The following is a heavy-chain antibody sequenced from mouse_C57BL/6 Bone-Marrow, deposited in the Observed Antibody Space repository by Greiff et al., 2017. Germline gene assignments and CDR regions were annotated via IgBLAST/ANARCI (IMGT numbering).Heavy chain of an antibody. D-gene: IGHD3-3*01. CDR1: GFSLTRYG. V-gene: IGHV2-9*01. J-gene: IGHJ4*01. CDR3: ATSLGQYAMDY. CDR2: IWGGGST. Sequence: VQLQQSGPGLVAPSQSLSISCTVSGFSLTRYGVDWVRQPPGQGLEWLGVIWGGGSTNYNSALMSRLSISKDNATSHVFLKMHSLQTDDTAMYYCATSLGQYAMDYWGQGTSVTVSA.